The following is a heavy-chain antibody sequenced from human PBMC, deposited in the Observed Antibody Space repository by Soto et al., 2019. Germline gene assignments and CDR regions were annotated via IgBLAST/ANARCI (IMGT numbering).Heavy chain of an antibody. V-gene: IGHV3-23*01. D-gene: IGHD1-7*01. Sequence: PGGSLRLSCAASGFTFSSYAMNWVRQAPGEGLEWVSGISGSGGSTYYADSVKGRFTISRDNSKNTLYLQMNSLRAEDTAVYYCAKDPSYNWNSYFDYWGQGTLVTVSS. CDR3: AKDPSYNWNSYFDY. CDR2: ISGSGGST. J-gene: IGHJ4*02. CDR1: GFTFSSYA.